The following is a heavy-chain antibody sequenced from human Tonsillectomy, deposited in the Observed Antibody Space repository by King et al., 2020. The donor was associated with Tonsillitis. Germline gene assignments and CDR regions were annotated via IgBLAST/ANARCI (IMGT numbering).Heavy chain of an antibody. D-gene: IGHD5-24*01. Sequence: VQLVESGAEVKKPGESLMISCKGSGYTFTDYWVSWVRQMPGKGLEWIGIIYPGDTDTRYGPSFQGLVTISVDKSISTAYLQWSSLKASDTAMYYCARHVGDGYYYDYWGQGTLVTVSS. CDR2: IYPGDTDT. CDR1: GYTFTDYW. V-gene: IGHV5-51*01. J-gene: IGHJ4*02. CDR3: ARHVGDGYYYDY.